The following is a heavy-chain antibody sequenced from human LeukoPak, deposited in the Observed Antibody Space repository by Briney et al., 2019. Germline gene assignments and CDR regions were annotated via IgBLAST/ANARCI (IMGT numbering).Heavy chain of an antibody. CDR2: IYYSGST. CDR3: AEDKTYYDFWSGYQTNWFDP. CDR1: GGSISSSSYY. Sequence: PSETLSLTCTVSGGSISSSSYYWGWIRQPPGKGLEWIGSIYYSGSTYYNPSLKSRVTISVDTSKNQFSLKLSSVTAADTAVYYCAEDKTYYDFWSGYQTNWFDPWGQGTLVTVSS. J-gene: IGHJ5*02. D-gene: IGHD3-3*01. V-gene: IGHV4-39*07.